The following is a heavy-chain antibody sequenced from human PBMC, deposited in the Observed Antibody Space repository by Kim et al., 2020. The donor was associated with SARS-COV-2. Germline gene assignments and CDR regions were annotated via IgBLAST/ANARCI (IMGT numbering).Heavy chain of an antibody. CDR2: IYPGDSDT. Sequence: GESLKISCKGSGYSFTSYWIGWVRQMPGKGLEWMGIIYPGDSDTRYSPSFQGQVTISADKSISTAYLQWSSLKASDTAMYYCARLPHSSGYYGPQEAFDIWGQGTMVTVSS. V-gene: IGHV5-51*01. J-gene: IGHJ3*02. CDR3: ARLPHSSGYYGPQEAFDI. CDR1: GYSFTSYW. D-gene: IGHD3-22*01.